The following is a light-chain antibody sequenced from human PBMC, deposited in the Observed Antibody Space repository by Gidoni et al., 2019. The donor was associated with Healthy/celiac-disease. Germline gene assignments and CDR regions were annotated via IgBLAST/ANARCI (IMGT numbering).Light chain of an antibody. V-gene: IGKV3-20*01. CDR3: QQYGSSSGFT. CDR1: QSVSSSY. CDR2: GAS. J-gene: IGKJ3*01. Sequence: EIVLTQSPVTLSLSPGERATLSCRASQSVSSSYLAWYQQKPGQAPRLLIYGASSRATGIPDRFSGSGYGTDFTLTISRLEPEDFAVYYCQQYGSSSGFTFGPGTKVDIK.